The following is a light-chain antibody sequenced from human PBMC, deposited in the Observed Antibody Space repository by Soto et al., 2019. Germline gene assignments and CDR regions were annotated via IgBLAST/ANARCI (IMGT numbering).Light chain of an antibody. CDR3: QQDERSPTT. J-gene: IGKJ4*01. CDR2: GAS. Sequence: EIVLTQSPGTLSLSPGERATLSCRASQSVSSTYLAWYQQKPGRAPSLLIYGASRRATGIPDRFSGSGSGTDFTLTISRLEPEDFAVYYCQQDERSPTTCGGGTKVEIK. CDR1: QSVSSTY. V-gene: IGKV3-20*01.